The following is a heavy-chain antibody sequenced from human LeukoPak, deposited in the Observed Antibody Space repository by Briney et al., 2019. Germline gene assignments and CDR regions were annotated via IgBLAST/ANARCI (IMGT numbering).Heavy chain of an antibody. V-gene: IGHV4-59*01. CDR1: GGSISSYY. J-gene: IGHJ4*02. D-gene: IGHD3-16*01. CDR3: ARDIGGAQSL. CDR2: IYYSGST. Sequence: SETLSPTCTVSGGSISSYYWSWIRQPPGKGLEWIGYIYYSGSTNYNPSLKSRVTISVDTSKNQFSLKLSSVTAADTAVYYCARDIGGAQSLWGQGTLVTVSS.